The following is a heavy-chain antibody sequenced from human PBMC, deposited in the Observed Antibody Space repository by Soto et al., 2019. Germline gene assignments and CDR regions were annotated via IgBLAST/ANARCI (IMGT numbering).Heavy chain of an antibody. Sequence: TLSLTCAVSGGSISSGGYSWSWIRQPPGKGLEWIGYIYHSGSTYYNPSLKSRVTISVDRSKNQFSLKLSSVTAADTAVYYCARGMGYCSGGSCYYYYGMDVWGQGTTVTVSS. CDR1: GGSISSGGYS. D-gene: IGHD2-15*01. V-gene: IGHV4-30-2*01. CDR3: ARGMGYCSGGSCYYYYGMDV. J-gene: IGHJ6*02. CDR2: IYHSGST.